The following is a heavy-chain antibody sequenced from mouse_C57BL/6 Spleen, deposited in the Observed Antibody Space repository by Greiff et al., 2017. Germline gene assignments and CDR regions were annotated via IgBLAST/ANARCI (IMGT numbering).Heavy chain of an antibody. D-gene: IGHD1-1*01. CDR3: ARKNYYGSSEGNYFDY. CDR1: GYTFTSYW. Sequence: QVQLQQPGAELVKPGASVTMSCKASGYTFTSYWITWVKQRPGQGLEWIGDIYPGSGSTNYNEKFKSKATLTVDTSSSTAYMQLSSLTSEDSAVYYCARKNYYGSSEGNYFDYWGQGTTLTVSS. J-gene: IGHJ2*01. V-gene: IGHV1-55*01. CDR2: IYPGSGST.